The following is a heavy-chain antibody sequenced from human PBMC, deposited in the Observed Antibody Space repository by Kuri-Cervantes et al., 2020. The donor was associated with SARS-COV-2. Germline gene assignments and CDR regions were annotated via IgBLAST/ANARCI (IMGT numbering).Heavy chain of an antibody. CDR1: GFTFSSDA. V-gene: IGHV3-23*01. CDR2: ISCSGGST. J-gene: IGHJ5*02. CDR3: AKDLGRPNWFDP. Sequence: ESLETYYAASGFTFSSDAMSWVRQAPGKGLEWVSAISCSGGSTYYADSVKGRFTISRDNSKNTLYLQMNSLRAEDTSVYYCAKDLGRPNWFDPWGQGTLVTVSS.